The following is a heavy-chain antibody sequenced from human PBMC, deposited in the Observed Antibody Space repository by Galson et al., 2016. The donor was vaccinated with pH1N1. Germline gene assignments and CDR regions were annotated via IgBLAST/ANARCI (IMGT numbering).Heavy chain of an antibody. V-gene: IGHV1-69*02. J-gene: IGHJ6*02. CDR3: ATEPGSSGMDV. D-gene: IGHD3-10*01. CDR2: ILPIVGIT. CDR1: GGTLSRHT. Sequence: SVKVSCKASGGTLSRHTISWVRQAPGQGLEWMGRILPIVGITNYAQKLQGRVTIIADRFTSTVSMELSGLTSDDTAVYYCATEPGSSGMDVWDQGTRVTVSS.